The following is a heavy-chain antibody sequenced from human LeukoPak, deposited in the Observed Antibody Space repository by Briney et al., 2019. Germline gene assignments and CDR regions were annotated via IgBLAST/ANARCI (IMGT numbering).Heavy chain of an antibody. D-gene: IGHD5-18*01. V-gene: IGHV1-18*01. CDR3: ARDWERGYSYGSGGY. Sequence: SVKVSCKASGYTFTSYGISWVRQAPGQGLEWMGWISAYNGNTNYAQKLQGRVTMTTDTSTSTAYMELRSLRSDDTAVYYCARDWERGYSYGSGGYWGQGTLVTVSS. CDR2: ISAYNGNT. J-gene: IGHJ4*02. CDR1: GYTFTSYG.